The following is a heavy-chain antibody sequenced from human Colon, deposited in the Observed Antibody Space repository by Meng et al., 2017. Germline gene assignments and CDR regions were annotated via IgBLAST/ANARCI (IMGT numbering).Heavy chain of an antibody. V-gene: IGHV3-48*03. CDR3: ALGGTTHQLVRSSWFDP. CDR2: ISSSGSTR. CDR1: SFSFSNYE. Sequence: GGSLRLSCAASSFSFSNYEMNWVRQAPGKGLEWISYISSSGSTREYADSVKGRVTIARDNAKNSLYLQMNSLRVEDTAVYYCALGGTTHQLVRSSWFDPWGQGTLVTVSS. D-gene: IGHD6-13*01. J-gene: IGHJ5*02.